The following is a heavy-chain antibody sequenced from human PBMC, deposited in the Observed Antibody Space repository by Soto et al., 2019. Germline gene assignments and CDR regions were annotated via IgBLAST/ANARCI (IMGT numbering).Heavy chain of an antibody. CDR3: AREVRGYDYALYYYYGMDV. CDR1: GFTFSSYA. CDR2: ISYDGSNK. Sequence: PGGSLRLSCAASGFTFSSYAMHWVRQAPGKGLEWVAVISYDGSNKYYADSVEGRFTISRDNSKNTLYLQMNSLRAEDTAVYYCAREVRGYDYALYYYYGMDVWGQGTTVTVSS. D-gene: IGHD5-12*01. V-gene: IGHV3-30-3*01. J-gene: IGHJ6*02.